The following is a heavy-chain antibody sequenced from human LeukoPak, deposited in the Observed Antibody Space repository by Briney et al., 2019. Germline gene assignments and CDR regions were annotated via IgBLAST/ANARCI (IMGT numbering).Heavy chain of an antibody. CDR1: GGSISSHY. D-gene: IGHD2-2*01. V-gene: IGHV4-59*11. J-gene: IGHJ6*03. Sequence: SETLSLTCTVSGGSISSHYWSWSRQPPGKGLDWIGYIYYSGSTNYNPSLKSRVTISVDTSKNQFSLKLSSVTAADTAVYYCARWGAVVPAAMGYYYYYMDVWRKGTTVTVS. CDR2: IYYSGST. CDR3: ARWGAVVPAAMGYYYYYMDV.